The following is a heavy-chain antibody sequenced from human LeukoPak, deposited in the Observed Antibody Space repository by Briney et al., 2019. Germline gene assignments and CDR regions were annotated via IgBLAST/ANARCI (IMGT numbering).Heavy chain of an antibody. CDR3: ASHPYYYDSSGYYPLAFDI. CDR1: GGSISSYY. CDR2: IYYSGST. J-gene: IGHJ3*02. D-gene: IGHD3-22*01. Sequence: SETLSLTCTVSGGSISSYYWSWIRQPPGKGLEWIGYIYYSGSTNYNPSLKSRVTISVDTSKNQFSLKLSSVTAADTAVYYCASHPYYYDSSGYYPLAFDIWGQRTMVTVSS. V-gene: IGHV4-59*08.